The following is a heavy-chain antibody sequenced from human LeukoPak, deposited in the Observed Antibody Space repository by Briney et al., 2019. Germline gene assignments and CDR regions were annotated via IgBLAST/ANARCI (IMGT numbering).Heavy chain of an antibody. CDR3: ARSDYYYDSSGYYARFDY. CDR2: INPNSGGT. CDR1: GYTFTGYY. J-gene: IGHJ4*02. V-gene: IGHV1-2*02. D-gene: IGHD3-22*01. Sequence: EASVKVSCKASGYTFTGYYMHWVRQAPGQGLEWMGWINPNSGGTNYAQKFQGRVTMTRDTSISTAYMELSRLRSDDTAVYYCARSDYYYDSSGYYARFDYWGQGTLVTVSS.